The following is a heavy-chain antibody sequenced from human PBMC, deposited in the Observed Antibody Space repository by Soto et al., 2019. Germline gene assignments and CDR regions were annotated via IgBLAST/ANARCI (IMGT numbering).Heavy chain of an antibody. D-gene: IGHD3-10*02. J-gene: IGHJ6*02. CDR1: GFTFSSYG. V-gene: IGHV3-30-3*01. CDR2: ISYDGSNK. CDR3: ARCGSNDYLRLFGADYYYYNAMDV. Sequence: QVQLVESGGGVVQPGRSLRLSCAASGFTFSSYGLHWVRQAPGKGLEWVAGISYDGSNKYYAESVKGRFTISRDNSKNTXYLQTSRLRAEDTAVYYCARCGSNDYLRLFGADYYYYNAMDVWGQGTTVTVSS.